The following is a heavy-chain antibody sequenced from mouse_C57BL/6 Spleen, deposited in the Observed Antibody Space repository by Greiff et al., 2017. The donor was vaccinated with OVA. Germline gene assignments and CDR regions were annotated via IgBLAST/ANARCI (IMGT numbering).Heavy chain of an antibody. J-gene: IGHJ4*01. D-gene: IGHD1-1*01. CDR2: IYPSDSET. Sequence: VQLQQSGAELVRPGSSVKLSCKASGYTFTSYWMDWVKQRPGQGLEWIGNIYPSDSETHYNQKFKDKATLTVDKSSSTAYMQLSSLTSEDSAVYYCARDGSSYAMDYWGQGTSVTVSS. V-gene: IGHV1-61*01. CDR3: ARDGSSYAMDY. CDR1: GYTFTSYW.